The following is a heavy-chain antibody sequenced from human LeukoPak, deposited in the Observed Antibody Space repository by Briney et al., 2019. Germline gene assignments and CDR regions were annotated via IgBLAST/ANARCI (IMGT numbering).Heavy chain of an antibody. J-gene: IGHJ4*02. V-gene: IGHV3-15*01. D-gene: IGHD5-12*01. CDR1: GFTVSNAW. CDR2: IKSKTDGGTT. Sequence: GGSLRLSCAASGFTVSNAWMSWVRQAPGKGRGWVGRIKSKTDGGTTDYAAPVKGRFTISRDDSKNTLYLQMNSLKTEDTAVYYCTTDLYIVAKRHYWGQGTLVTVSS. CDR3: TTDLYIVAKRHY.